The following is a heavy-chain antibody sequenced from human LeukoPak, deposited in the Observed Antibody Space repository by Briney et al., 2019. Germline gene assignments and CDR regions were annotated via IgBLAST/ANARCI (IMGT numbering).Heavy chain of an antibody. CDR3: SASLWFGEMIFDY. D-gene: IGHD3-10*01. J-gene: IGHJ4*02. V-gene: IGHV3-15*01. Sequence: GGSLRLSCAASGFTFSNAWMSWVRQAPGKGLEWVGRIKSKTDGGTTDYAAPVKGRFTISRDDSKNTLYLQMNSLQTEYTAVYYCSASLWFGEMIFDYWGQGTLVTVSS. CDR1: GFTFSNAW. CDR2: IKSKTDGGTT.